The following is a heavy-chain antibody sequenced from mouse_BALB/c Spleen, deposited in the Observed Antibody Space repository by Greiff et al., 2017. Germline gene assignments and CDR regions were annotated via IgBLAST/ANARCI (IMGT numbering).Heavy chain of an antibody. V-gene: IGHV1S126*01. CDR3: AREGGLRRGFAY. CDR1: GYTFTSYW. CDR2: IDPSDSYT. D-gene: IGHD2-4*01. J-gene: IGHJ3*01. Sequence: QVQLQQPGAELVKPGASVKISCKASGYTFTSYWMNWVKQRPGQGLEWIGEIDPSDSYTNNNQKFKDKATLTVDKSSSTAYMQLSSLTSEDSAVYYCAREGGLRRGFAYWGQGTLVTVSA.